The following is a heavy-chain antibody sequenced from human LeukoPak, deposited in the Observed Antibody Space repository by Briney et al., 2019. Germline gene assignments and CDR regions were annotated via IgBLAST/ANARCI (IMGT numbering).Heavy chain of an antibody. CDR1: GYTFTGYY. Sequence: ASVKVSCKASGYTFTGYYMHWVRQAPGQGVEWMGWINPNSGGTNYAQKFQGRVTMTRDTSISTAYMELSRLRSDDTAVYYCARVVRYSSGSDAFDIWGQGTMVTVSS. J-gene: IGHJ3*02. D-gene: IGHD6-19*01. CDR3: ARVVRYSSGSDAFDI. CDR2: INPNSGGT. V-gene: IGHV1-2*02.